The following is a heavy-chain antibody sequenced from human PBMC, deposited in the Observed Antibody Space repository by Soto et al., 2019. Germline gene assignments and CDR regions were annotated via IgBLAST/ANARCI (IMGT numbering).Heavy chain of an antibody. V-gene: IGHV3-7*01. CDR2: IRQDGSEK. D-gene: IGHD2-15*01. CDR1: GFTFNTFW. CDR3: ARSQGWCSGGSWPKIFEY. Sequence: HPGGSLRLSCAASGFTFNTFWMTWVRQAPGKGLEWVANIRQDGSEKHYADSVKGRFAISRDNTKNSLFLQMNSLRAEDTAVYYCARSQGWCSGGSWPKIFEYWGQGAQVTVSS. J-gene: IGHJ4*02.